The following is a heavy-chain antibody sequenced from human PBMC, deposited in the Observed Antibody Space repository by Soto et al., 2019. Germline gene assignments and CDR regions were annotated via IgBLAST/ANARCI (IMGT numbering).Heavy chain of an antibody. Sequence: EVQLAQSGAEVKTPGESLRLSCKGSGYSFTTYWISWVRQMPGKGLEWMGRIDPRDSYTYYNPSFEGHVTISADKSISTAYLQWSSLKASDTAMYYCARHISSASPPSFWGQGALVTVSS. D-gene: IGHD6-6*01. CDR2: IDPRDSYT. CDR1: GYSFTTYW. V-gene: IGHV5-10-1*03. J-gene: IGHJ4*02. CDR3: ARHISSASPPSF.